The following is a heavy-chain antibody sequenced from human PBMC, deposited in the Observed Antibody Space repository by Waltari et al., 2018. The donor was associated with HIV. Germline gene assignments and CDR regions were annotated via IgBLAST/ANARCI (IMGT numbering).Heavy chain of an antibody. J-gene: IGHJ3*02. CDR2: IYTSGST. CDR3: ARGGGGHIVVSSFDI. D-gene: IGHD2-21*01. CDR1: GGSISRGSYY. V-gene: IGHV4-61*02. Sequence: QVQLQESGPGLVKPSQTLSLTCTVSGGSISRGSYYWSWIRQPAGKGLEWIGRIYTSGSTTYTPALKSRVTISVDTSKNQFSLKLGSVTAADTAVYYCARGGGGHIVVSSFDIWGQGTMVTVSS.